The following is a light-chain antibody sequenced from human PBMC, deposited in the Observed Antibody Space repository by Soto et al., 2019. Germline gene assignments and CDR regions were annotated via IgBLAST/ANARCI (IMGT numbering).Light chain of an antibody. V-gene: IGLV2-14*03. CDR3: SSYTTSSAVV. Sequence: QSVLTQPASVSASPGQSITISCTGTSSDVGGYGYVSWYQQHPGKAPKLMIYDVSNRPSGISNRFSGSKSGNTASLTISGLQAEDEADYYCSSYTTSSAVVFGGGTKLTVL. J-gene: IGLJ2*01. CDR1: SSDVGGYGY. CDR2: DVS.